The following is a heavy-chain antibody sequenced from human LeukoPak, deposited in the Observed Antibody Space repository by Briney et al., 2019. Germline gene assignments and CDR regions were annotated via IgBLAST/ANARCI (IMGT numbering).Heavy chain of an antibody. CDR1: GFTFSTYG. CDR3: AKGYSAYDVDY. V-gene: IGHV3-30*18. J-gene: IGHJ4*02. CDR2: ISYDGSNK. Sequence: GRSLRLSCAASGFTFSTYGMHWVRQPPGKGLEWVGVISYDGSNKYYADSVKGRFTISRDNSKNTLYLQMNSLRAEDTAVYYCAKGYSAYDVDYWGQGTLVTVSS. D-gene: IGHD5-12*01.